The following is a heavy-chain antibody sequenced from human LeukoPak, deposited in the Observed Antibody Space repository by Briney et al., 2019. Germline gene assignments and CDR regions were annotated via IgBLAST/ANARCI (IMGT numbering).Heavy chain of an antibody. J-gene: IGHJ3*02. V-gene: IGHV4-39*07. CDR3: ARFLRTVDAFDI. Sequence: SETLSLTCTVSGGSISSSSYYWGWIRQPPGKGLEWIGSVYYSGSTNYNPSLKSRVTISVDTSKNQFSLKLSSVTAADTAVYYCARFLRTVDAFDIWGQGTMVTVSS. CDR1: GGSISSSSYY. CDR2: VYYSGST. D-gene: IGHD4-17*01.